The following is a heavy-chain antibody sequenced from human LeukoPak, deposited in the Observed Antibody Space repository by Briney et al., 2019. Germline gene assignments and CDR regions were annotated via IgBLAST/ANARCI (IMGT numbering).Heavy chain of an antibody. J-gene: IGHJ6*03. CDR2: ISGSGGST. CDR3: AKLYVGSSWYRNIVGYYYIDV. Sequence: PGGSLRLSCAASGFTFSSYGMSWVRQAPGKGLEWVSAISGSGGSTYYADSVKGRFTISRDNSKNTLYVQMNSLRAEDTAVYYCAKLYVGSSWYRNIVGYYYIDVWGKGTTVIISS. V-gene: IGHV3-23*01. CDR1: GFTFSSYG. D-gene: IGHD6-13*01.